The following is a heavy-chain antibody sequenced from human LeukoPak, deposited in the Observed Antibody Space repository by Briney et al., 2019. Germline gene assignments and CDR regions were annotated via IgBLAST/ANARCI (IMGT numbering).Heavy chain of an antibody. V-gene: IGHV3-20*04. CDR1: GFSFSIYG. Sequence: PGGSLRLSCEASGFSFSIYGMSWVRQAPGKGLEWVSGINWNGGSTGYADSVKGRFTISRDNAKNSLYLQMNSLRAEDTALYYCARGLYCSGGSCYSLDYWGQGTLVTVSS. CDR2: INWNGGST. D-gene: IGHD2-15*01. CDR3: ARGLYCSGGSCYSLDY. J-gene: IGHJ4*02.